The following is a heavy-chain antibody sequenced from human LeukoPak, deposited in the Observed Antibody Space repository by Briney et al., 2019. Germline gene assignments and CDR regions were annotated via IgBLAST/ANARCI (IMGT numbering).Heavy chain of an antibody. J-gene: IGHJ4*02. CDR3: ARDAALLWFGEFGY. Sequence: PGGSLRLSCAASGFTFSDYYMSWIRQAPGKGLEWASYISSSGSTIYYADSVKGRFTISRDNAKNSLYLQMNSLRAEDTAVYYCARDAALLWFGEFGYWGQGTLVTVSS. CDR1: GFTFSDYY. CDR2: ISSSGSTI. V-gene: IGHV3-11*01. D-gene: IGHD3-10*01.